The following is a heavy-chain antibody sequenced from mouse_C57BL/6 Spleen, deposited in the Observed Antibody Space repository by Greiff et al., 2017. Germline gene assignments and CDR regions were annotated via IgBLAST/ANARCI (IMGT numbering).Heavy chain of an antibody. J-gene: IGHJ3*01. CDR1: GYAFSSSW. CDR2: IYPGDGDT. Sequence: QVQLQQSGPELVKPGASVKISCKASGYAFSSSWMNWVKQRPGKGLEWIGRIYPGDGDTNYNGKFKGKATLTADKSSSTAYMQLSSLTSEDSAVYFCARYYYYGSRGFAYWGQGTLVTVSA. D-gene: IGHD1-1*01. V-gene: IGHV1-82*01. CDR3: ARYYYYGSRGFAY.